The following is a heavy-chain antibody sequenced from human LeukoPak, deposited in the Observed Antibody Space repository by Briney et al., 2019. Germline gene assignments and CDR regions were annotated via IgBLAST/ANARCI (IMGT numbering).Heavy chain of an antibody. CDR2: ISGSGGST. CDR1: GFTFSSYG. Sequence: GGSLRLSCAASGFTFSSYGMSWVRQAPGKGLEWVSAISGSGGSTYYADSVKGRFTISRDNAKNSLYLQMNSLRAEDTALYYCAKVEGGIAAAGRLYYYYMDVWGKGTTVTVSS. J-gene: IGHJ6*03. D-gene: IGHD6-13*01. CDR3: AKVEGGIAAAGRLYYYYMDV. V-gene: IGHV3-23*01.